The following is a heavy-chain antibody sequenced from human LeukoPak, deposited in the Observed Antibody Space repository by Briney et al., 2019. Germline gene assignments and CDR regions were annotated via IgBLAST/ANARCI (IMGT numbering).Heavy chain of an antibody. CDR1: GGTFSSYA. D-gene: IGHD3-16*01. CDR3: ARQTGTRGGWFDP. J-gene: IGHJ5*02. V-gene: IGHV1-69*04. Sequence: ASVKVSCKASGGTFSSYAISWVRQAPGQGLEWMGRIIPILGIANYAQKFQGRVTITADKSTSTAYMELSSLRSGDTAVYYCARQTGTRGGWFDPWGQGTLVTVSS. CDR2: IIPILGIA.